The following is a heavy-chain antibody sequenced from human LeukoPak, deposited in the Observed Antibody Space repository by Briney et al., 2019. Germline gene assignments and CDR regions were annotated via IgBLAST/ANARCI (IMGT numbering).Heavy chain of an antibody. CDR2: ISGSGGST. Sequence: QPGGSLRLSCAASGFTFSSYAMSWVRQAPGKGLEWVSAISGSGGSTYYADSVKGRFTISRDNSKNTLYLQMNSLRAEDTAVYYCAKDRPREPDIVVVPAARDAFDIWGQGTMVTVSA. D-gene: IGHD2-2*01. V-gene: IGHV3-23*01. CDR3: AKDRPREPDIVVVPAARDAFDI. J-gene: IGHJ3*02. CDR1: GFTFSSYA.